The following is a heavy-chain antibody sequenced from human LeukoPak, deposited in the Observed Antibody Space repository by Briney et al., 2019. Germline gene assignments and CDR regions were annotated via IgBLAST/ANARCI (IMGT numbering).Heavy chain of an antibody. D-gene: IGHD5-18*01. Sequence: SETLSLTCAVYGGSFCGYYWSWIRQPPGKGLEWIGEINRSGSTNYNPSLKSRVAISVDTSKNQFSLKLSSVTAADTAVYYCARGWGNHTAMAYYFDYWGQGTLVTVSS. CDR1: GGSFCGYY. CDR3: ARGWGNHTAMAYYFDY. CDR2: INRSGST. V-gene: IGHV4-34*01. J-gene: IGHJ4*02.